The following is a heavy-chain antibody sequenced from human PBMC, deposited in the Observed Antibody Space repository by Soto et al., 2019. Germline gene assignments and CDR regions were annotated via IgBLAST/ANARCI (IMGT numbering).Heavy chain of an antibody. D-gene: IGHD3-16*02. V-gene: IGHV1-69*06. CDR3: ARAAYYDYVWVSYRHFDY. CDR1: GGTFSSYA. CDR2: IIPIFGTA. J-gene: IGHJ4*02. Sequence: QVQMVPSGAEVKKPGSSVKVSCKASGGTFSSYAISWVRQAPGQGLEWMGGIIPIFGTANYAQKFQGRVTITADKSTSTAYMELSSLRSEDTAVYYCARAAYYDYVWVSYRHFDYWCQGTLVTVSS.